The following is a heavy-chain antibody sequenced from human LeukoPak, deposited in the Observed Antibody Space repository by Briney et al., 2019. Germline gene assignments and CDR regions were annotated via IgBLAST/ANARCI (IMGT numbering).Heavy chain of an antibody. CDR3: ARHRPVGSSMLWFDP. J-gene: IGHJ5*02. D-gene: IGHD6-13*01. CDR1: GGSISRSSYY. V-gene: IGHV4-39*01. CDR2: IYYSGST. Sequence: PSETPSLTCTVSGGSISRSSYYWGWIRQPPGKGLEWIGSIYYSGSTYYNPSLKSRVTISVDTSKNQFSLKLSSVTAADTAVYYCARHRPVGSSMLWFDPWGQGTLVTVSS.